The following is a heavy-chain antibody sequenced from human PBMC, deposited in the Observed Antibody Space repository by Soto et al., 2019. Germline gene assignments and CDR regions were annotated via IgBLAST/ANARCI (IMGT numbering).Heavy chain of an antibody. J-gene: IGHJ4*02. D-gene: IGHD3-10*01. V-gene: IGHV4-34*01. CDR1: GGSFSGYY. CDR3: AREIGYYADY. CDR2: INHSGST. Sequence: SETLSLTCAVYGGSFSGYYWSWIRQPPGKGLEWIGEINHSGSTNYNPSLKSRVTISVDTSKNQFSLKLSSVTAADTAVYYCAREIGYYADYWGQGTLVTVSS.